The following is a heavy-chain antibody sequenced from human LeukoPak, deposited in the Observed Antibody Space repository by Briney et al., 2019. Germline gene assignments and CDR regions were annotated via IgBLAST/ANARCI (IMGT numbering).Heavy chain of an antibody. J-gene: IGHJ4*02. D-gene: IGHD6-13*01. V-gene: IGHV3-21*06. CDR2: ISSSIRYI. Sequence: GGSLRLSCAASGFTFSSYSMNWVRQAPGKGLEWVSSISSSIRYIYYAYSGKGRFTISRDNDKNSLYLQMNSLKPEDTAVYYCARVAEAAAFDSWGQGTLVTVSS. CDR1: GFTFSSYS. CDR3: ARVAEAAAFDS.